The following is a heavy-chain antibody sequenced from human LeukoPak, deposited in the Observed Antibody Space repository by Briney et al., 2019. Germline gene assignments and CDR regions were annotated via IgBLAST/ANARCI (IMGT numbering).Heavy chain of an antibody. CDR2: IKQDGSEK. CDR1: GFTFSSYW. D-gene: IGHD1-14*01. Sequence: GGSLRLSCAPSGFTFSSYWMSWVRQAPGKGLKWVANIKQDGSEKYYVDSVKGRFTISRDNAKNSLYLQMNSLRAEDTAVYYCARDRKNYCFVYWGQGTLVTVSS. V-gene: IGHV3-7*01. J-gene: IGHJ4*02. CDR3: ARDRKNYCFVY.